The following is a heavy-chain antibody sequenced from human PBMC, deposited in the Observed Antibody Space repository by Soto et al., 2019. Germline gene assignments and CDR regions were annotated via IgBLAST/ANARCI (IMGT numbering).Heavy chain of an antibody. CDR1: GGSMSSSDW. Sequence: SETLSLTCAVSGGSMSSSDWWCWVRQAPGKGLEWIGETYHSGNTNYNPSLKSRVTLSVDNSKNQFSLTLTSVTAADTGVYYCATWGSTASDIWGQGTMVTVSS. V-gene: IGHV4-4*02. D-gene: IGHD3-16*01. CDR2: TYHSGNT. J-gene: IGHJ3*02. CDR3: ATWGSTASDI.